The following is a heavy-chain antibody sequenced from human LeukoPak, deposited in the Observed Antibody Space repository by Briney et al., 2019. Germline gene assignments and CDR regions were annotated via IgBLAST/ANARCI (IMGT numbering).Heavy chain of an antibody. J-gene: IGHJ4*02. CDR2: ISNTGGST. CDR1: GFTFNNYA. Sequence: GGSLRLSCAASGFTFNNYAMSWVRQAPGKGLEWVSAISNTGGSTYYADSVKGRFTISRDNSKNTLYLQMNSLRAEDTAVYYCARDWGSGWYYFDYWGQGTLVTVSS. D-gene: IGHD6-19*01. V-gene: IGHV3-23*01. CDR3: ARDWGSGWYYFDY.